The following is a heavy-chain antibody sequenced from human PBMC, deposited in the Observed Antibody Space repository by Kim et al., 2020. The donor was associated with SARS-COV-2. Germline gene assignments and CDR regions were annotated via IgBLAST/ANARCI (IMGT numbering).Heavy chain of an antibody. V-gene: IGHV4-34*01. CDR1: GGSFSGYY. CDR2: INHSGST. J-gene: IGHJ4*02. D-gene: IGHD6-13*01. Sequence: SETLSLTCAVYGGSFSGYYWSWIRQPPGKGLEWIGEINHSGSTNYNPSLKSRVTISVDTSKNQFSLKLSSVTAADTAVYYCARALRVAAAGPTIDYWGQGTLVTVSS. CDR3: ARALRVAAAGPTIDY.